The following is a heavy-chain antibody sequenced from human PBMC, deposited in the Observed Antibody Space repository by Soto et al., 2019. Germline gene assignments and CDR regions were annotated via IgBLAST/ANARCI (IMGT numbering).Heavy chain of an antibody. CDR3: ARDSYSSWDPPYGMDV. CDR1: GFGFTFSTSA. D-gene: IGHD6-13*01. J-gene: IGHJ6*02. Sequence: GGSLRLSCAASGFGFTFSTSAMSWVRHAPGKGLEWVSTFRESGRTTHYANSVKGRFTISRDNSKNSLYLQMNSLRAEDTAVYYCARDSYSSWDPPYGMDVWGQGTTVTVSS. V-gene: IGHV3-23*01. CDR2: FRESGRTT.